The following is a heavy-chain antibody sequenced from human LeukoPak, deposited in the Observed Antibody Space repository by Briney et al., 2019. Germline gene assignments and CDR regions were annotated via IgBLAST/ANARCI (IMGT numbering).Heavy chain of an antibody. J-gene: IGHJ4*02. CDR2: INPNSGDT. CDR1: GHTVTGYY. CDR3: ARGYFDY. Sequence: ASVKVSFKASGHTVTGYYMHWVRQAPGQGLEWMGWINPNSGDTNYAQKFQGRVIMTRDTSISTVYMELSRLIYDDTAVYYCARGYFDYWGQGTLVTVSS. V-gene: IGHV1-2*02.